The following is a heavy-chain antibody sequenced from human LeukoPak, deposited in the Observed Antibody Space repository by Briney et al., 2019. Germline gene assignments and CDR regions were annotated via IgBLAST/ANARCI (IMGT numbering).Heavy chain of an antibody. D-gene: IGHD3-22*01. CDR1: GGSFSGYY. CDR3: ARQWYYYDSSGYRPGPFDY. CDR2: INHNGST. V-gene: IGHV4-34*01. Sequence: SETLSLTCAVYGGSFSGYYWSWIRQPPGKGLEWIGEINHNGSTNYNPSLKSRVTISVDTSKNQFSLKLSSVTAADTAVYYCARQWYYYDSSGYRPGPFDYWGQGTLVTVSS. J-gene: IGHJ4*02.